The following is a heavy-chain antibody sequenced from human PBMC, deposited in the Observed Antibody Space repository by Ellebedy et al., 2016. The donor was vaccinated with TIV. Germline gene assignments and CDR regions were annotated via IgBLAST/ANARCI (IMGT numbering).Heavy chain of an antibody. CDR1: GYTFADHY. CDR3: VRVDYGDYEDF. D-gene: IGHD4-17*01. J-gene: IGHJ4*02. CDR2: INPTSGVT. Sequence: ASVKVSXXASGYTFADHYMHWVRQAPGQGLEWVGCINPTSGVTTYAQKFQGRVTMTTDTSSTTAYMELTRLTNDDTAVYYCVRVDYGDYEDFWGQGTLVTVSS. V-gene: IGHV1-2*02.